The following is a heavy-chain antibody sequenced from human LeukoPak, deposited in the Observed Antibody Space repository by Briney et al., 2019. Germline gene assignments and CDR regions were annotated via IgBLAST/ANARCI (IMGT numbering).Heavy chain of an antibody. CDR1: GFTFSSYE. J-gene: IGHJ6*03. CDR2: ISSSGSTI. D-gene: IGHD3-16*01. Sequence: GGSLRLSCAASGFTFSSYEMNWVRQAPGKGLEWVSYISSSGSTIYYADSVKGRFTISRDNAKNSLYLQMNSLRAEDTAVYYCAREGWGVYYYMDVWGKGTTVTISS. V-gene: IGHV3-48*03. CDR3: AREGWGVYYYMDV.